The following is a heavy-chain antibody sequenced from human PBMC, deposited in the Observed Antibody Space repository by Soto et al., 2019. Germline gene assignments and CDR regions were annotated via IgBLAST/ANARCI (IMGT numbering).Heavy chain of an antibody. Sequence: QVQPVQSGAEVLKPGSSVKVSCQASCDTFTSYGISWVRQALGQSLERKGWISAYNGNTNYAQKLRGRVTMTTDPSPSTAYMEPRSLRSVDTAWYYCARFKGLEGYSSSWCPWSDYWGQGTLVTVSS. CDR3: ARFKGLEGYSSSWCPWSDY. J-gene: IGHJ4*02. CDR1: CDTFTSYG. CDR2: ISAYNGNT. D-gene: IGHD6-13*01. V-gene: IGHV1-18*01.